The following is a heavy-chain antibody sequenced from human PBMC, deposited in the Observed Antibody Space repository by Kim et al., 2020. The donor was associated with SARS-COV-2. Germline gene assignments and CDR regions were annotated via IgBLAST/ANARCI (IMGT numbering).Heavy chain of an antibody. Sequence: NKNYATAVKGRLTISKDNSKNTLYLQMNSLRAEDTAVYYCAKDASGSYIDYWGQGTLVTVSS. D-gene: IGHD1-26*01. V-gene: IGHV3-33*06. CDR3: AKDASGSYIDY. J-gene: IGHJ4*02. CDR2: NK.